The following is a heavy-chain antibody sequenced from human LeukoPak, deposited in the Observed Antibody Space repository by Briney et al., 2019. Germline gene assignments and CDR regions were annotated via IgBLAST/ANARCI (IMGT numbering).Heavy chain of an antibody. CDR1: GFTFSSYW. Sequence: GGSLRLSCAASGFTFSSYWMSWVRQAPGKGLKWVANIKQDGSEKYYVDSVKGRFTISRDNAKNSLYLQMNSLRAEDTAVYYCARGNGNYYDSSGPRDYWRQATLVTVSS. J-gene: IGHJ4*02. CDR3: ARGNGNYYDSSGPRDY. D-gene: IGHD3-22*01. CDR2: IKQDGSEK. V-gene: IGHV3-7*01.